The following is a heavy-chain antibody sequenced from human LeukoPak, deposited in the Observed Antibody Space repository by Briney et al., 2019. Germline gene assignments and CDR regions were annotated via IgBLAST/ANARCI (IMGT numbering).Heavy chain of an antibody. J-gene: IGHJ6*02. CDR1: GGSFSAYY. CDR2: INHSGST. CDR3: ARASWSGYFPNGYYYGMDV. D-gene: IGHD3-3*01. V-gene: IGHV4-34*01. Sequence: SETLSLTCAVYGGSFSAYYWSWIRQPPGKGLEWIGEINHSGSTNYNPSLKSRVTISVDTSKNQFPLKLSSVTAADTAVYYCARASWSGYFPNGYYYGMDVWGQGTTVTVSS.